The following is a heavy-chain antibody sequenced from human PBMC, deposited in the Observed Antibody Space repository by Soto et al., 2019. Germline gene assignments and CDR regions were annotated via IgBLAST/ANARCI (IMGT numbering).Heavy chain of an antibody. CDR2: IKSDGSGT. Sequence: PGGSLRLSCAASGFTFSSYWMHWVRQAPGKGLVWVSRIKSDGSGTYYADSVKGRFTISRDNAQNTLYLQMNSLRAEDTAVYYCARDRYSYYDFWSGSLPYYYYGMDVWGQGTTVTVS. V-gene: IGHV3-74*01. CDR3: ARDRYSYYDFWSGSLPYYYYGMDV. D-gene: IGHD3-3*01. CDR1: GFTFSSYW. J-gene: IGHJ6*02.